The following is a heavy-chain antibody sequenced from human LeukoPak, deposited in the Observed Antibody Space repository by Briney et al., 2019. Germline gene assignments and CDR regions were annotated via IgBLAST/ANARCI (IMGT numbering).Heavy chain of an antibody. CDR2: IKSKSDGGTT. J-gene: IGHJ5*01. D-gene: IGHD3-10*01. V-gene: IGHV3-15*01. CDR3: TTDRGIMELPLFDF. CDR1: GFTFSNAW. Sequence: GGSLRLSCAASGFTFSNAWMNWVRQAPGKGLEWVGRIKSKSDGGTTDYAAPVKGRFTISRDDSKNTLYVQMNSLKTEDTAVYCCTTDRGIMELPLFDFWGLGTRVTVSS.